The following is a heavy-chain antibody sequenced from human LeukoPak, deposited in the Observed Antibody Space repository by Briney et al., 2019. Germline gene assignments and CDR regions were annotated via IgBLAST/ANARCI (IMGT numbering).Heavy chain of an antibody. D-gene: IGHD4-17*01. CDR1: GGSFSGYY. Sequence: SETLSLTCAVYGGSFSGYYWSWIRQPPGKGLEWIGEINRSGSTNYNPSLKSRVTISVDTSKNQFSLKLSSVTAADTAVYYCASYGDYYFGYWGQGTLVTVSS. J-gene: IGHJ4*02. V-gene: IGHV4-34*01. CDR3: ASYGDYYFGY. CDR2: INRSGST.